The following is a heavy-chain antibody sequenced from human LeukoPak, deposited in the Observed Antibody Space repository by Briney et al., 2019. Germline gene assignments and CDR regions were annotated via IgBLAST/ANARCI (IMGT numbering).Heavy chain of an antibody. Sequence: SETLSLTCSVSGGTLTSYYWGWIRQPPGKGLEWIGYIYYGGITSYNPSLKSRVTISRDTSKNQFSLKLNSVTAADTAVYYCARYASGTYYSPFDIWGQGTLVPVSS. CDR1: GGTLTSYY. J-gene: IGHJ4*02. CDR3: ARYASGTYYSPFDI. CDR2: IYYGGIT. V-gene: IGHV4-59*01. D-gene: IGHD3-10*01.